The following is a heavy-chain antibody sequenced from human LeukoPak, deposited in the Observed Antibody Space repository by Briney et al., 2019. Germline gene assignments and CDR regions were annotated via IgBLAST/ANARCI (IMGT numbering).Heavy chain of an antibody. V-gene: IGHV1-69*06. J-gene: IGHJ6*03. Sequence: GASVKVSCKASGDTFSNYAISWVRQAPGQGLEWMGGIIPIFGTAKYAQKFQGRVTITADTSTSTAYMELSSLRSEDTAVYYCARGAKEGTKRGAPVVGYMDVWGKGTTVTVSS. CDR1: GDTFSNYA. CDR2: IIPIFGTA. D-gene: IGHD2-15*01. CDR3: ARGAKEGTKRGAPVVGYMDV.